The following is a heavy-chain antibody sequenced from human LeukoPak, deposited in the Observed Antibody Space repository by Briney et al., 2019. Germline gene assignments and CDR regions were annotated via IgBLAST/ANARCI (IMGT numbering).Heavy chain of an antibody. J-gene: IGHJ4*02. CDR3: VKHSGGVYGNSDS. CDR1: GFTFSSYA. D-gene: IGHD1-1*01. CDR2: VGRSGVDT. V-gene: IGHV3-23*01. Sequence: VGSLRLSCVASGFTFSSYAVSWFRQAPGKGLEWVSTVGRSGVDTYYADSVRGRFTISKDSSKNTLQMNSLSAEDTAIYYCVKHSGGVYGNSDSWGQGILVTVSS.